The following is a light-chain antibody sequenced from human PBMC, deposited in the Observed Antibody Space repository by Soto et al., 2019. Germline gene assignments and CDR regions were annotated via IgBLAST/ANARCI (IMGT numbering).Light chain of an antibody. CDR3: TSYTASSPFYV. Sequence: QSVLTQPASVSGSPGQSIAISCIGXRTDGDGHDYVSWYQQHPGQAPQLIIYDVYNRPSGVSDRFSGSKSGNTASLVISGLQAEDEADYFCTSYTASSPFYVFGAGTKATVL. CDR1: RTDGDGHDY. V-gene: IGLV2-14*03. CDR2: DVY. J-gene: IGLJ1*01.